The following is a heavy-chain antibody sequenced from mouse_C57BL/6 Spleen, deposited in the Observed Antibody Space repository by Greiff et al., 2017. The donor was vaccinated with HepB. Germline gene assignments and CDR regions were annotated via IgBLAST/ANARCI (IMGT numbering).Heavy chain of an antibody. Sequence: EVQLQQSVAELVRPGASVKLSCTASGFNIKNTYMHWVKQRPEQGLEWIGRIDPANGNTKYAPKFQGKATITADTSSNTAYLQLSSLTSEDTAIYYGVRYSNYPVGYDAMDYWGQGTSVTVSS. J-gene: IGHJ4*01. CDR1: GFNIKNTY. CDR3: VRYSNYPVGYDAMDY. V-gene: IGHV14-3*01. D-gene: IGHD2-5*01. CDR2: IDPANGNT.